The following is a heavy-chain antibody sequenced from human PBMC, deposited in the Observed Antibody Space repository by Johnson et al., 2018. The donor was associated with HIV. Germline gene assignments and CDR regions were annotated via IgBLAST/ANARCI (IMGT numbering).Heavy chain of an antibody. CDR1: GFTFTNAW. V-gene: IGHV3-15*01. D-gene: IGHD3-16*01. J-gene: IGHJ3*02. CDR3: TTVRGAFDI. CDR2: LKSKTDGGTT. Sequence: VQLVESGGGLVKPGGSLRLSCAAPGFTFTNAWMNWVRQAPGKGLEWVGRLKSKTDGGTTDYAAPVKGRFTISRDDSKNTLYLQINSLKTDDTAVYYCTTVRGAFDIWGQGTMVTVSS.